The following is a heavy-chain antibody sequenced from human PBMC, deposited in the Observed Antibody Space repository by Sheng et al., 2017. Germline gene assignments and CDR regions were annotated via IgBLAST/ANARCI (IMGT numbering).Heavy chain of an antibody. Sequence: EVQLVESGGGLVQPGGSLRLSCAASGFTFSSYDMHWVRQATGKGLEWVSAIGTAGDTYYPGSVKGRFTISRENAKNSLYLQMNSLRAGDTAVYYCARGGYSSSWNYYYYMDVWGKGTTVTVSS. CDR2: IGTAGDT. CDR3: ARGGYSSSWNYYYYMDV. V-gene: IGHV3-13*01. J-gene: IGHJ6*03. D-gene: IGHD6-13*01. CDR1: GFTFSSYD.